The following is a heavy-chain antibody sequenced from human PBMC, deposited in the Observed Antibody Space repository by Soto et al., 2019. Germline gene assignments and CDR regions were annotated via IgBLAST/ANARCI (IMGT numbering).Heavy chain of an antibody. CDR3: ARGESYEDYYYYMDV. CDR1: GGSISSSSYY. Sequence: SETLSLTCTVSGGSISSSSYYWGWIRQPPGKGLEWIGSIYYSGSTYYNPSLKSRVTISVDTSKNQFSLKLSSVTAADTAVYYCARGESYEDYYYYMDVWGKGTTVTVSS. D-gene: IGHD3-3*01. CDR2: IYYSGST. V-gene: IGHV4-39*01. J-gene: IGHJ6*03.